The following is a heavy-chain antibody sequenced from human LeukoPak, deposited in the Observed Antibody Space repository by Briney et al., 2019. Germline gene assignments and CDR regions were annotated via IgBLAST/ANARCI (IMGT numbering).Heavy chain of an antibody. CDR3: ARLRLKDILTGYFGRENWFDP. CDR2: IYPGDSDT. J-gene: IGHJ5*02. V-gene: IGHV5-51*01. CDR1: GYSFTSYW. Sequence: GESLKIPCKGSGYSFTSYWIGWVRQMPGKGLEWMGIIYPGDSDTRYSPSFQGQVTISADKSISTAYLQWSSLKASDTAMYYCARLRLKDILTGYFGRENWFDPWGQGTLVTVSS. D-gene: IGHD3-9*01.